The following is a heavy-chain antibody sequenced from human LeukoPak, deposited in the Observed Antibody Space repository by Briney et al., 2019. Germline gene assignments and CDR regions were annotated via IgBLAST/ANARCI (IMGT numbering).Heavy chain of an antibody. D-gene: IGHD4-17*01. J-gene: IGHJ4*02. V-gene: IGHV3-21*01. CDR1: GFTFSSYS. CDR3: ARDSMTLRSYGDYRNDNFDY. Sequence: GGSLRLSCAASGFTFSSYSMNWVRQAPGKGLEWVSPISSSSSYIYYADSVKGRFTISRDNAKNSLYLQMNSLRAEDTAVYYCARDSMTLRSYGDYRNDNFDYWGQGTLVTVSS. CDR2: ISSSSSYI.